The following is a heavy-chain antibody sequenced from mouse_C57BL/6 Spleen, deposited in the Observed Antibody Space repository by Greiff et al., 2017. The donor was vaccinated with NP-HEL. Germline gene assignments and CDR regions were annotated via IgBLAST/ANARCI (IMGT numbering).Heavy chain of an antibody. CDR2: ISGGGGNT. Sequence: DVMLVESGGGLVKPGGSLKLSCAASGFTFSSYTMSWVRQTPEKRLEWVATISGGGGNTYYPDSVKGRFTISRDNAKNTLYLQMSSRRSEDTALFYCARSLITTVVAPFAYWGQGTLVTVSA. CDR3: ARSLITTVVAPFAY. V-gene: IGHV5-9*01. D-gene: IGHD1-1*01. CDR1: GFTFSSYT. J-gene: IGHJ3*01.